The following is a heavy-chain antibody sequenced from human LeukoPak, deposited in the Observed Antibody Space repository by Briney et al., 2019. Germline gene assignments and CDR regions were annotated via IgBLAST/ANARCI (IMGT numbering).Heavy chain of an antibody. CDR1: GFTFRSAA. Sequence: GASVKVSCKASGFTFRSAAMQWVRQARGQPLAWIGWIVVGSGNTNYAQNFQERVTITRDMSTSTAYMELSSLRSEDTAVYYCAADPGMLTSYFEYWGQGTLVTVSS. D-gene: IGHD3-16*01. CDR2: IVVGSGNT. V-gene: IGHV1-58*02. J-gene: IGHJ4*02. CDR3: AADPGMLTSYFEY.